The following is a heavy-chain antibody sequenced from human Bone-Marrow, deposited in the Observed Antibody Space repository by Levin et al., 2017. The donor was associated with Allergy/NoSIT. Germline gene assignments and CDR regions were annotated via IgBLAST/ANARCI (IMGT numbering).Heavy chain of an antibody. J-gene: IGHJ4*02. CDR2: VYYTGLT. CDR1: CGSIDSNY. D-gene: IGHD6-13*01. Sequence: SPTLSLPCSVSCGSIDSNYWSWIRQIPGKGLEWLGYVYYTGLTRYNPSLKSRVTISIDTSKKQFSLKVTSVTAADTAVYFCARTDHPSSPHFDYWGQGTLVTVSS. CDR3: ARTDHPSSPHFDY. V-gene: IGHV4-59*01.